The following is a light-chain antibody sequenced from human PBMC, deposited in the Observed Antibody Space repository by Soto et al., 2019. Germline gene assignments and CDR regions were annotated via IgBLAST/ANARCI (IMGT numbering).Light chain of an antibody. CDR2: DAS. J-gene: IGKJ1*01. Sequence: DIQMTQSPSTLSASVGDRVTMTCRASQSISSWLAWYQQKPGKAPNLLIYDASSLESGVPSRFSGSGSATEFTLTISSLQPDDFATYYCQQYNNYWTFGQGTKVDIK. CDR3: QQYNNYWT. V-gene: IGKV1-5*01. CDR1: QSISSW.